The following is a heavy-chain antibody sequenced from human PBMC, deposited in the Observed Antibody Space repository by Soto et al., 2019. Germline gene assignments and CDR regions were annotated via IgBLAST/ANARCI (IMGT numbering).Heavy chain of an antibody. D-gene: IGHD6-19*01. CDR1: GFIVSSSY. CDR2: IYADGRT. CDR3: ARCAGWYGQCYFDC. Sequence: DVQLVETGGGLIQPGRSLRLSCAASGFIVSSSYMTWVRQAPGKGLEWVSVIYADGRTYYADSVKGRFTISRDNSKNKFYLQMNRLSAEETAVYYCARCAGWYGQCYFDCWGQGTLVTVSS. V-gene: IGHV3-53*02. J-gene: IGHJ4*02.